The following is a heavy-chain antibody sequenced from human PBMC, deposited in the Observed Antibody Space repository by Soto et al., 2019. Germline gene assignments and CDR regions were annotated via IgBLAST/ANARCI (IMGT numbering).Heavy chain of an antibody. CDR1: GGSISSSSYY. J-gene: IGHJ4*02. CDR3: ARSGGALRYPFFDY. CDR2: IYYSGST. V-gene: IGHV4-39*01. Sequence: PSETLSLTCTVSGGSISSSSYYWGWIRQPPGKGLEWIGSIYYSGSTYYNPSLKSRVTISVDTSKNQFSLKLSSVTAADTAVYYCARSGGALRYPFFDYWGQGTLVTVSS. D-gene: IGHD3-9*01.